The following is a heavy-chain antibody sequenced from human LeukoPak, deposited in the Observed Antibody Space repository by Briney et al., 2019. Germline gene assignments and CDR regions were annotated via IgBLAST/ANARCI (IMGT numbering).Heavy chain of an antibody. Sequence: GGSLRLSCAASGFTISSNYMSWGRQAPGKGLEWVSVIYSGGSIYYADSVKGRFTISRDKSKKTLYLQMNSLRAEDTAVYYCARAATYYDILTGYSTTYFQHWGQGTLVTVSS. CDR1: GFTISSNY. J-gene: IGHJ1*01. CDR3: ARAATYYDILTGYSTTYFQH. D-gene: IGHD3-9*01. V-gene: IGHV3-53*01. CDR2: IYSGGSI.